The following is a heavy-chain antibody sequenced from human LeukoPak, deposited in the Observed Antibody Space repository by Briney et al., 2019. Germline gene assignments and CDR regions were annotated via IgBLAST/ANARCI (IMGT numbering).Heavy chain of an antibody. D-gene: IGHD6-13*01. Sequence: PGGSLRLSCAASGFTFDDYGMSWVRQAPGKGLEWVSGINWNGGSTGYADSVKGRFTISRDNAKNSLYLQMNSLRAEDTALYYCARDIGTQLVHRFDPWGQGTLVTVSS. CDR3: ARDIGTQLVHRFDP. CDR1: GFTFDDYG. V-gene: IGHV3-20*04. J-gene: IGHJ5*02. CDR2: INWNGGST.